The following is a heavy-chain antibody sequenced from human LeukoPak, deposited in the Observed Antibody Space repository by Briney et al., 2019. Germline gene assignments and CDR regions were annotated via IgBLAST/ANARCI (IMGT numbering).Heavy chain of an antibody. Sequence: PGGSLRLSCAASGFTVSGYYMSWVRQAPGKGLEWVSTIYSDGSTYYADSVKGRFIISRDNSKNTLYLQMYSLRAEDTAVYYCARDLLVGGSGYHYWGQGTLVTVSS. V-gene: IGHV3-53*01. CDR3: ARDLLVGGSGYHY. CDR2: IYSDGST. D-gene: IGHD3-22*01. J-gene: IGHJ4*02. CDR1: GFTVSGYY.